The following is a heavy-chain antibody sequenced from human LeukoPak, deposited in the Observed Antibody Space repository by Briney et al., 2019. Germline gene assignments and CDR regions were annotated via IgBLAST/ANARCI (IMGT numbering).Heavy chain of an antibody. J-gene: IGHJ4*02. CDR3: APPHGDYRE. Sequence: GGSLRLSCAASGFTFSSYEMNWVRQAPGKGLEWVSAISGSGGSTYYADSVKGRFTISRDNSKNTLYLQMNSLRAEDTAVYYCAPPHGDYREWGQGTLVTVSS. CDR2: ISGSGGST. V-gene: IGHV3-23*01. D-gene: IGHD4-17*01. CDR1: GFTFSSYE.